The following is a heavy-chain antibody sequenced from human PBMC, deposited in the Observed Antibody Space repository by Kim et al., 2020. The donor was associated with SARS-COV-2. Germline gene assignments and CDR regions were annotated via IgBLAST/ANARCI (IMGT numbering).Heavy chain of an antibody. Sequence: GGSLRLSCAASGFTFGDYSMHWVRQAPGKGLEWVSSISWNSGSIGYADSVKGRFTISRDNAKNSLYLQMNSLRAEDTALYYCAKDGHLYKQGGYVYYYGMDCWGQGTTVTVS. CDR2: ISWNSGSI. CDR3: AKDGHLYKQGGYVYYYGMDC. CDR1: GFTFGDYS. V-gene: IGHV3-9*01. J-gene: IGHJ6*02. D-gene: IGHD5-12*01.